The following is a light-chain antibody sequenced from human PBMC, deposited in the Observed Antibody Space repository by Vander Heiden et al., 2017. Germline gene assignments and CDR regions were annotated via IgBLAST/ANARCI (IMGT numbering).Light chain of an antibody. CDR2: SNN. CDR3: AAWDDSLNGVV. J-gene: IGLJ2*01. Sequence: QSVLTHPPSASGTPGQRATISCSGSSSNIGSNTLHCYQQLPGTAPKLVIYSNNQRPSVVPDRFSGSKSGTSASLAISGLQSEDDADYYCAAWDDSLNGVVFGGGTKLTVL. V-gene: IGLV1-44*01. CDR1: SSNIGSNT.